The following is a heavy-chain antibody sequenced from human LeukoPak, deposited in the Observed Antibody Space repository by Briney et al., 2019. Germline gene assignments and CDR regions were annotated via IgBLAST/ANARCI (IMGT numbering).Heavy chain of an antibody. CDR3: ARITTIVGTTLDY. D-gene: IGHD1-26*01. V-gene: IGHV4-39*07. CDR2: IYHSGST. CDR1: GGSISSNGYY. Sequence: SETLSLTCTVSGGSISSNGYYWGWIRQPPGKGLEWIGTIYHSGSTYYNPSLKSRVTISVDTSKNQFSLKVNSVTAADTAVYYCARITTIVGTTLDYWGQGTLVTVSS. J-gene: IGHJ4*02.